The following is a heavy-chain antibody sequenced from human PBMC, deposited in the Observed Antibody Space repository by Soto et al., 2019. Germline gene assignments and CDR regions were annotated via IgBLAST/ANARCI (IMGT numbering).Heavy chain of an antibody. Sequence: PSETLSLTCTVSGGSISSYYWSWIRQPPGKGLEWIGYIYYSGSTNYNPSLKSRVTMSVDTSKNQFSLKLTSVTAADTAVYYCVRRHGLTIDAYYWGQGTLVTVSS. V-gene: IGHV4-59*08. CDR2: IYYSGST. CDR3: VRRHGLTIDAYY. CDR1: GGSISSYY. D-gene: IGHD3-10*01. J-gene: IGHJ4*02.